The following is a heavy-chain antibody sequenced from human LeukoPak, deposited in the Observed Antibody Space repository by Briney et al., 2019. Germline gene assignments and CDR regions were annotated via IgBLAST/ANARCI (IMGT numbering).Heavy chain of an antibody. D-gene: IGHD5-12*01. Sequence: EASVKVSCKASGYTFTSYDINWVRQATGQGLEWMGWMNPNSGNTGYAQKFQGRVTITRNTSISTAYMELSSLRSEDTAVYYCARALRGYSGYDALPYNWNDENWFDPWGQGTLVTVSS. V-gene: IGHV1-8*03. CDR2: MNPNSGNT. CDR3: ARALRGYSGYDALPYNWNDENWFDP. J-gene: IGHJ5*02. CDR1: GYTFTSYD.